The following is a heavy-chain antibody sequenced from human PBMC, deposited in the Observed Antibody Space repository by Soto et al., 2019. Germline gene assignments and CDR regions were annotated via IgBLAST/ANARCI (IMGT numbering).Heavy chain of an antibody. J-gene: IGHJ4*02. Sequence: QVQLQESGPGLVKPSETLSLTCTVSGASVRSDNYYWSWIRQSPGKGLEWIAYIYYSGSINYNPSLKSRVTISLDTPKNQFSLRLSSVTAADTAVYYCTADAGSYWGQGTLVTVSS. D-gene: IGHD1-26*01. CDR2: IYYSGSI. V-gene: IGHV4-61*01. CDR3: TADAGSY. CDR1: GASVRSDNYY.